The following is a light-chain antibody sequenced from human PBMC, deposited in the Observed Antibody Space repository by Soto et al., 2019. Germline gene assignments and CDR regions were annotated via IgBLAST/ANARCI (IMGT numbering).Light chain of an antibody. CDR1: QSVNSN. CDR3: QQYNNWPPWT. CDR2: GAS. Sequence: EIVLTQSPATLSVSPGERATLSCRASQSVNSNLAWYQQKPDQAPRLLISGASTRASGIPARFSGSGSGTEFTLTISSLQSEDVAVYYCQQYNNWPPWTFGQGTKLDIK. V-gene: IGKV3-15*01. J-gene: IGKJ1*01.